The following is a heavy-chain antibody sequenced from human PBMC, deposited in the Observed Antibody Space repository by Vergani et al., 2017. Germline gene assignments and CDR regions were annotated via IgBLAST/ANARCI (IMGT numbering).Heavy chain of an antibody. J-gene: IGHJ6*04. CDR3: AKANPRNSGYDYLYYYHAMDV. Sequence: EVQLLESGGDLVQPGGSLRLSCAASGFTFNHYAMNWVRQAPGKGLEWVSGISGSGGSTYYAGSVKGRFTISRDSSKNTLYLQMKSLSAGDTGVYYCAKANPRNSGYDYLYYYHAMDVWGKGTTVTVS. CDR2: ISGSGGST. D-gene: IGHD5-12*01. V-gene: IGHV3-23*01. CDR1: GFTFNHYA.